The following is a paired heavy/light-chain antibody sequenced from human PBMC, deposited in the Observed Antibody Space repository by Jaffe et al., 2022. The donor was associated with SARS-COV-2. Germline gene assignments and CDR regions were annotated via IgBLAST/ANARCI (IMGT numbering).Light chain of an antibody. CDR3: SSFTNGITLWV. CDR2: DVS. CDR1: SSDVGGYNY. V-gene: IGLV2-14*01. J-gene: IGLJ3*02. Sequence: QSALTQPASVSGSPGQSITISCTGTSSDVGGYNYVSWYQQHPGKAPKLLIYDVSHRPSGVSYRFSGSKSDNTASLTISGLQAEDEADYYCSSFTNGITLWVFGGGTKLTVL.
Heavy chain of an antibody. CDR2: ISGSGGST. J-gene: IGHJ6*02. V-gene: IGHV3-23*01. D-gene: IGHD3-16*01. CDR3: AKDAFYDSIWGSFRVDV. Sequence: EVQLLESGGGLVQPGGSLRLSCAASGFTLSSYAMSWVRQAPDKGPEWVSVISGSGGSTYYADSVKGRFTISRDISKNTLYLQMSSLRAEDTAVYYCAKDAFYDSIWGSFRVDVWGQGTTVTVSS. CDR1: GFTLSSYA.